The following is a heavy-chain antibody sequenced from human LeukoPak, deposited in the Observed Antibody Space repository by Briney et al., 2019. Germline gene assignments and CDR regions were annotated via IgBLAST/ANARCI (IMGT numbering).Heavy chain of an antibody. V-gene: IGHV3-21*01. CDR3: ARDLCGGDCYPNYFDY. Sequence: GGSLRLSCAASGFTFSSYSMNWVRQAPGKGLEWVSSISSSRSYIYYADAVKGRFTISRDNAKNSLILQMNSLRAEDTAVYYCARDLCGGDCYPNYFDYWGQGTLVTVSS. J-gene: IGHJ4*02. CDR2: ISSSRSYI. CDR1: GFTFSSYS. D-gene: IGHD2-21*02.